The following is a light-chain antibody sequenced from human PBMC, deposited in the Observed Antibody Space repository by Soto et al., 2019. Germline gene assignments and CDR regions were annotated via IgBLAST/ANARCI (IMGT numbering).Light chain of an antibody. CDR3: QQCLSVPYT. CDR2: SAS. V-gene: IGKV4-1*01. J-gene: IGKJ4*01. Sequence: DIVMTQSPDSLAVSLGERATINCKSSQSVSYSSNNKHYLAWYQQKAGQPPQLLIYSASIRESGGPDRFSGSGSGTDFTLTISTLEAEDVAVYYCQQCLSVPYTFGGGTKVELK. CDR1: QSVSYSSNNKHY.